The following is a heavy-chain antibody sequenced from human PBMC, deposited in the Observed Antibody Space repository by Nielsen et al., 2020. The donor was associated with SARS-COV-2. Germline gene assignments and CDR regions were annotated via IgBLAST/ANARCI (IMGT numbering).Heavy chain of an antibody. CDR3: TTDWR. D-gene: IGHD3-3*01. V-gene: IGHV3-15*01. Sequence: VRQMPGKGLEWVGRIKSKTDGGTTDYIAPVKGRFTISRDDSKNMVYLQMDSLKTEDTAMYYCTTDWRWGQGTLVTVSS. J-gene: IGHJ4*02. CDR2: IKSKTDGGTT.